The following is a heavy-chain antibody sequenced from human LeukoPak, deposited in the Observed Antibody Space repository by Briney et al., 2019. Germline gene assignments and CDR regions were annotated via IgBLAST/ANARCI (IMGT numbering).Heavy chain of an antibody. CDR2: ISSSGSTI. J-gene: IGHJ6*03. CDR3: ARRYCSSTSCPDYYYYMDV. V-gene: IGHV3-11*04. CDR1: GFTFSDYY. Sequence: RGSLRLSCAASGFTFSDYYMSWIRQAPGKGLEWVSYISSSGSTIYYADSVKGRFTISRDNAKNSLYLQMNSLRAEDTAVYHCARRYCSSTSCPDYYYYMDVWGKGTTVTVSS. D-gene: IGHD2-2*01.